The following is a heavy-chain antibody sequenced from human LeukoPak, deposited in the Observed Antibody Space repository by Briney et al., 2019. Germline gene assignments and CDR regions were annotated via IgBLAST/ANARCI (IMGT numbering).Heavy chain of an antibody. CDR3: AGGGATGFDY. V-gene: IGHV1-18*01. Sequence: ASVKVSCKASGYTFTSYGISWVRQAPGQGLEWMGWISAYNGNTNYAQKFQGRVAMTRNTSISTAYMELSSLRSEDTAVYYCAGGGATGFDYWGQGTLVTVSS. D-gene: IGHD1-26*01. CDR1: GYTFTSYG. CDR2: ISAYNGNT. J-gene: IGHJ4*02.